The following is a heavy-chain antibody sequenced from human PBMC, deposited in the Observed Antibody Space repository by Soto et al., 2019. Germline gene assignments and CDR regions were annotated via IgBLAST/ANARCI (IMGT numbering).Heavy chain of an antibody. Sequence: PSEALSLPCAVSDCSISNFYWSWIRQPPGKGLEWIGYISSSGNTNYNPSLKSRVSISVDTSKNQFSLNLTSVTAADTGVYYCARAPMVLTRSYFDSWGQGTPVTVSS. CDR3: ARAPMVLTRSYFDS. V-gene: IGHV4-59*01. D-gene: IGHD3-22*01. J-gene: IGHJ4*02. CDR1: DCSISNFY. CDR2: ISSSGNT.